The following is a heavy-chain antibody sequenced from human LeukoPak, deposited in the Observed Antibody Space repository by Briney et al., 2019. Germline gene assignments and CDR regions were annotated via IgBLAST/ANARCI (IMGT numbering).Heavy chain of an antibody. CDR3: ASHYGSGSFYSPFDY. J-gene: IGHJ4*02. CDR2: IYYSGST. CDR1: GGSISSYY. V-gene: IGHV4-59*01. Sequence: SETLSLTCTVSGGSISSYYWSWIRQPPGKGLEWIGYIYYSGSTNYNPSLKSRVTISLDTSKNQFSLKLDSVTAADTAVYYCASHYGSGSFYSPFDYWGQGTLVTVSS. D-gene: IGHD3-10*01.